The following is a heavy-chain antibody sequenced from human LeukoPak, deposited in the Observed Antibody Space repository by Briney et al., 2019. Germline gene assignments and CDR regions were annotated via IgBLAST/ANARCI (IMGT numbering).Heavy chain of an antibody. Sequence: SETLSLTCTVSGGSISTYYWSWIRQPPGKGLEWIGYIYYSGSTTYNPPLMSRVTILVDTSKNQFSLKLSSVTAADAAVYYCARVSSWYGTCYFDYWGQGTLVTVSS. CDR1: GGSISTYY. CDR2: IYYSGST. D-gene: IGHD6-13*01. J-gene: IGHJ4*02. V-gene: IGHV4-59*01. CDR3: ARVSSWYGTCYFDY.